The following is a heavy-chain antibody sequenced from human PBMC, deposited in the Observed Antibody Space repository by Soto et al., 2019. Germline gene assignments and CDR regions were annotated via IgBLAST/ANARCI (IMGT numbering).Heavy chain of an antibody. J-gene: IGHJ6*02. Sequence: PSETLSLTCPVAGGSISSYYWSWTRQPPGKGMEWIGSTHYSGSTYYNPCLKSRVTISVDTSKNQFSLKLSSLTAADTAVYYCSRGILEYSSSSYFYYYGMDVWGQGTTVTVSS. D-gene: IGHD6-6*01. CDR3: SRGILEYSSSSYFYYYGMDV. CDR2: THYSGST. CDR1: GGSISSYY. V-gene: IGHV4-59*06.